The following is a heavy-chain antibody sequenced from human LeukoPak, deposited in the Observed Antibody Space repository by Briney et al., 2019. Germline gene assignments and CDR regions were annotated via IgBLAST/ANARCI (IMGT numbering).Heavy chain of an antibody. Sequence: SQTLSLTCAVSGASFNSDDQYWNWLRQSPGKGLEWIGIIHPSRMLYNNPSLESRVTMSRDTSKNQFSLNLNSVTAADTAVYFCSRGLDSRKLGYWGQGILVTVSS. CDR3: SRGLDSRKLGY. J-gene: IGHJ4*02. CDR2: IHPSRML. CDR1: GASFNSDDQY. V-gene: IGHV4-31*11. D-gene: IGHD3-22*01.